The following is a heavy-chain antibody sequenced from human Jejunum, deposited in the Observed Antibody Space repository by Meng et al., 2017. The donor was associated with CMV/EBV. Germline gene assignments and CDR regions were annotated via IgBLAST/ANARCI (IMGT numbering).Heavy chain of an antibody. Sequence: SLSCAASGFTFGTYAMNWVRRAPWKGLDWVSGIRADDYRTFYAGSVRGRFTISRDNSKNAVYLEMNSLRAEDTAVYFCAKATDFDSWGQGTLVTVSS. CDR1: GFTFGTYA. CDR2: IRADDYRT. J-gene: IGHJ4*02. V-gene: IGHV3-23*01. CDR3: AKATDFDS. D-gene: IGHD4-11*01.